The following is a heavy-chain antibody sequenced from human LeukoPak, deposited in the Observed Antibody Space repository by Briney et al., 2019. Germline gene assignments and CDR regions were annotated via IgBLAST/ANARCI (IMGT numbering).Heavy chain of an antibody. CDR3: ARNSGAENNFDY. CDR2: IYLGDFGI. J-gene: IGHJ4*02. CDR1: GYSFANYW. D-gene: IGHD1-26*01. V-gene: IGHV5-51*01. Sequence: GESLKISCKGSGYSFANYWIGWVRQMPGKGLEWMGIIYLGDFGIRYSPSFQGQVTISADKSISTVYLQWSSLKASDTAMYYCARNSGAENNFDYWGQGTLVTVSS.